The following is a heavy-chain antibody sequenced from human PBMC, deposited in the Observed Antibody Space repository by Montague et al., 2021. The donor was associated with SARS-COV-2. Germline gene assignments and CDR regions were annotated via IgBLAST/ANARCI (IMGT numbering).Heavy chain of an antibody. CDR1: GGSISSSSYY. J-gene: IGHJ4*02. CDR3: ARQRRGGLVSTPRFFDY. CDR2: IYYSGST. Sequence: SETLSLTCTVSGGSISSSSYYWGWIRQPPGKGLEWIGSIYYSGSTYYXXXLKSRVTVSVDTPKNQFSLKLSSVTAADTAVYYCARQRRGGLVSTPRFFDYWGQGTLVTVSS. D-gene: IGHD6-19*01. V-gene: IGHV4-39*01.